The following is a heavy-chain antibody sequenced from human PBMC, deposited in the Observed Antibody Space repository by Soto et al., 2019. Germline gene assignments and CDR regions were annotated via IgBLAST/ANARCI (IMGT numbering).Heavy chain of an antibody. D-gene: IGHD2-2*01. CDR2: IGVDGVTT. CDR3: VKDRTMAAPNDYFDY. V-gene: IGHV3-23*01. CDR1: GFTFSNFG. J-gene: IGHJ4*02. Sequence: EVQLLESGGDLVQPGGSLRLSCVASGFTFSNFGMSWVRQAPGQGLQWVSIIGVDGVTTYYADSVRGRFTISRDNSNNTLYLQMNSLRAEDTAIYYCVKDRTMAAPNDYFDYWGQGTLVTVSS.